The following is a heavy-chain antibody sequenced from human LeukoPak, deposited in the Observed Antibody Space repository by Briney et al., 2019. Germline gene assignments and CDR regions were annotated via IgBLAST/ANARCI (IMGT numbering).Heavy chain of an antibody. CDR3: ARSASYDFWSGRLYYYYGMDV. CDR1: GGSISSYY. Sequence: SETLSLNCTVSGGSISSYYWSWIRQPAGKGLEWIGRIYTSGSTNYNPSLKSRVTMSVDTSKNQFSLKLSSVTAADTTVYYCARSASYDFWSGRLYYYYGMDVWGQGTTVTVSS. J-gene: IGHJ6*02. V-gene: IGHV4-4*07. D-gene: IGHD3-3*01. CDR2: IYTSGST.